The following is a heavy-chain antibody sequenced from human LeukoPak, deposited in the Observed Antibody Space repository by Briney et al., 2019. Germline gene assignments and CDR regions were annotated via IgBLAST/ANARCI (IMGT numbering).Heavy chain of an antibody. CDR1: GGTFSSYA. CDR2: IIPIFGTA. Sequence: SVKVSCRASGGTFSSYAISWVRQAPGQGLEWMGGIIPIFGTANYAQKFQGRVTITADESTSTAYMELSSLRSEDTAVYYCARALPYYYDSSGYPGWFDPWGQGTLVTVSS. V-gene: IGHV1-69*13. J-gene: IGHJ5*02. CDR3: ARALPYYYDSSGYPGWFDP. D-gene: IGHD3-22*01.